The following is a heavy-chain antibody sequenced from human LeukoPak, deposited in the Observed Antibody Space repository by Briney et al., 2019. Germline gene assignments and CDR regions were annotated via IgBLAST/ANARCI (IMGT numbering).Heavy chain of an antibody. CDR1: GGSFSTYY. Sequence: SETLSLTCAVYGGSFSTYYWSWIRQPPGKGLEWIGEINHSGSTSYNPSLKSRVTISVDTSKNQFSLKLSSVTAADTAVYYCARHYTQGRVGATSPPGHWGQGTLVTVSS. CDR2: INHSGST. CDR3: ARHYTQGRVGATSPPGH. V-gene: IGHV4-34*01. J-gene: IGHJ4*02. D-gene: IGHD1-26*01.